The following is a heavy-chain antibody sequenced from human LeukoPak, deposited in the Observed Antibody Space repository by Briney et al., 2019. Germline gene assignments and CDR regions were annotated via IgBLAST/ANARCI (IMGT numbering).Heavy chain of an antibody. CDR3: AKGQELDDGVFDS. Sequence: GGSLRLSCTASGFTFSSLAMTWARQAPGKGLEWVSTIRSNGDTTYNADSVKGRFTISRDNSKNTLYLELNSLRVEDMATFYCAKGQELDDGVFDSWGQGTMVTVSS. V-gene: IGHV3-23*01. CDR2: IRSNGDTT. D-gene: IGHD1-1*01. J-gene: IGHJ4*02. CDR1: GFTFSSLA.